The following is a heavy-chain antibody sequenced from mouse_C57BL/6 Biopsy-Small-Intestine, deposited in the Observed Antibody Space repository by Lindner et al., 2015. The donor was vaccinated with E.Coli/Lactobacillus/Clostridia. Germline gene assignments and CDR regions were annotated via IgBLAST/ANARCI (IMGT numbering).Heavy chain of an antibody. Sequence: VQLQESGAELVRPGTSVKMSCKASGYTFSNYWIGWAKQRPGHGLEWIGEIYLEVVIRTTMRSSKGKATLTADKSSSTAYMQFSSLTSEDSAIYYCVREGDYWGQGTSVTVSS. V-gene: IGHV1-63*01. CDR1: GYTFSNYW. CDR2: IYLEVVIR. CDR3: VREGDY. J-gene: IGHJ4*01.